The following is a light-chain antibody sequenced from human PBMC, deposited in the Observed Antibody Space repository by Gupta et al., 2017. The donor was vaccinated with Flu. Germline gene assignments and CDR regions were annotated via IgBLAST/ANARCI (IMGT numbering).Light chain of an antibody. Sequence: QSALTQPASVSGSPGQSITISCTGTSSDIGGYNYVSWYQQHPGKTPKLMIYDVNRRPSGISNHFSGSKSGNTASLTISGLQAEDEADYYCSSYTSRSTWVFGGGTKLTVL. CDR1: SSDIGGYNY. CDR2: DVN. CDR3: SSYTSRSTWV. J-gene: IGLJ3*02. V-gene: IGLV2-14*03.